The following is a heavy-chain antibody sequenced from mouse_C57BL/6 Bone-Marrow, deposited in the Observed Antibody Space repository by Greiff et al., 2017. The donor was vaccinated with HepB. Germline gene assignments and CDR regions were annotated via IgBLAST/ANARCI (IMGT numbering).Heavy chain of an antibody. CDR3: ARWIYYGNLRRAMDY. CDR1: GFSLTSYG. Sequence: VMLVESGPGLVAPSQSLSITCTVSGFSLTSYGVDWVRQSPGKGLEWLGVIWGVGSTNYNSALKSRLSISKDNSKSQVFLKMNSLQTDDTAMYYCARWIYYGNLRRAMDYWGQGTSVTVSS. D-gene: IGHD2-1*01. CDR2: IWGVGST. J-gene: IGHJ4*01. V-gene: IGHV2-6*01.